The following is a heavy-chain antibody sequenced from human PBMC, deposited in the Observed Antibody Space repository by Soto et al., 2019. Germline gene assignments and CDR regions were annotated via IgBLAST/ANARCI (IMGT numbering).Heavy chain of an antibody. CDR1: GFTFDDYA. V-gene: IGHV3-9*01. CDR2: ISWNSGSI. CDR3: AGSPDIVVVPAAIGSGAFDI. J-gene: IGHJ3*02. Sequence: GGSLRLSCAASGFTFDDYAMHWVRQAPGKGLEWVSGISWNSGSIGYADSVKGRFTISRDNAKNSLYLQMNSLRAEDTALYYCAGSPDIVVVPAAIGSGAFDIRGQGTMVTVPS. D-gene: IGHD2-2*02.